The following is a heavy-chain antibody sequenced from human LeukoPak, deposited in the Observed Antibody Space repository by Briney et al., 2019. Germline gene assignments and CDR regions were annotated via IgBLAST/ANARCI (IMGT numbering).Heavy chain of an antibody. CDR2: LYYSGSN. V-gene: IGHV4-59*01. CDR3: ARGGVLKSVDY. J-gene: IGHJ4*02. D-gene: IGHD3-16*01. Sequence: SETLSLTCTVSRGSLISYYWGWVRQPPGRGLEWIGHLYYSGSNTYNPSLKSRVTISVDTSKNQFSLKLTSVTAADTAVYYCARGGVLKSVDYWGQGTLVTVSS. CDR1: RGSLISYY.